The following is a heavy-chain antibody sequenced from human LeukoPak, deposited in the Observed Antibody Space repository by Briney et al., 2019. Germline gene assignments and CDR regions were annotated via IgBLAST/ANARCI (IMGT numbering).Heavy chain of an antibody. J-gene: IGHJ4*02. D-gene: IGHD3-3*01. CDR1: GFTFSSYG. Sequence: PGGSLRLSCAASGFTFSSYGMHWVRQAPGKGLEWVAVIWYDGSNKYYADSVKGRFTISRDNSKNTLYLQMSSLRAEDTAVYYCARGKQFWSGYYTGIDYWGRGTLVTVSS. CDR3: ARGKQFWSGYYTGIDY. V-gene: IGHV3-33*01. CDR2: IWYDGSNK.